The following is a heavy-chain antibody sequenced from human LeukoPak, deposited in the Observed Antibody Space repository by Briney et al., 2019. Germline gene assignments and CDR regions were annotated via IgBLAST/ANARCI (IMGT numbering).Heavy chain of an antibody. J-gene: IGHJ3*02. V-gene: IGHV3-23*01. D-gene: IGHD3-16*01. CDR3: AKDRDDYVWGSYLGAFDI. CDR1: GFTFSTFA. CDR2: IFPSGGEI. Sequence: GGSLRLSCAASGFTFSTFAMIWVRQPPGKGLEWVSSIFPSGGEIHYADSVKGRFTISRDNSKNTLYLQMSSLRAEDTAVFYCAKDRDDYVWGSYLGAFDIWGQGTMVTVSS.